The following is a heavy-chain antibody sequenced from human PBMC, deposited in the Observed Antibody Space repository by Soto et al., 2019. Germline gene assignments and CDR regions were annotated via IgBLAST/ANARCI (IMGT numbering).Heavy chain of an antibody. V-gene: IGHV1-69*02. CDR2: IIPILGIA. J-gene: IGHJ6*02. Sequence: SVKVSCKASGGTFSSYTISWVRQAPGQGLEWMGRIIPILGIANYAQKFQGRVTITADKSTSTAYMELSSLGSDDTAVYYCASDFSSYYYDSSGERYYYYGMDVWGQGTTVTVSS. CDR3: ASDFSSYYYDSSGERYYYYGMDV. CDR1: GGTFSSYT. D-gene: IGHD3-22*01.